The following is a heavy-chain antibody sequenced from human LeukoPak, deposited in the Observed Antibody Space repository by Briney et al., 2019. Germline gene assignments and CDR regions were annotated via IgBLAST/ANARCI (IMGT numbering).Heavy chain of an antibody. J-gene: IGHJ6*02. Sequence: ASVKVSCKASGYTFTDSYLHWVRQAPGQGLEWMGWINPYSGGTNYAEKFQGRVAMTRDTSISTAYMELSRLRYDDTAVYYCARDVYYYYGMDVWGQGTTVTVSS. CDR3: ARDVYYYYGMDV. CDR2: INPYSGGT. CDR1: GYTFTDSY. V-gene: IGHV1-2*02.